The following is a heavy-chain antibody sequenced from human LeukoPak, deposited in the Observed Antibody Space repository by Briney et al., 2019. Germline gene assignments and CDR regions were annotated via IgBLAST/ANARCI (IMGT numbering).Heavy chain of an antibody. Sequence: PSETLSLTCTVSGVSISSSNSYWGWIRQPPGKGLEWIGSIYYSGNTYYNASLKSQVSISIDTSKNQFSLRLTSVTAADTAVYYCARSPGYCSSTSCSVRAFDIWGQGTMVTVSS. J-gene: IGHJ3*02. CDR1: GVSISSSNSY. D-gene: IGHD2-2*01. V-gene: IGHV4-39*01. CDR3: ARSPGYCSSTSCSVRAFDI. CDR2: IYYSGNT.